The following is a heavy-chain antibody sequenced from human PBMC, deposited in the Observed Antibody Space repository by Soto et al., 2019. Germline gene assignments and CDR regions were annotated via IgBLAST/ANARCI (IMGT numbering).Heavy chain of an antibody. V-gene: IGHV1-18*01. J-gene: IGHJ4*02. CDR1: GYDFTTYG. Sequence: QVHLVQSGAEVKKPGASVKVSCKGSGYDFTTYGITWVRQAPGQGLEWMAWISAHNGNTDYAQKLQGRVTVTRDTSTSTAYRELRSLRSDGTAVYYCARGRYGDYWGQGALVTVSS. CDR2: ISAHNGNT. CDR3: ARGRYGDY. D-gene: IGHD1-1*01.